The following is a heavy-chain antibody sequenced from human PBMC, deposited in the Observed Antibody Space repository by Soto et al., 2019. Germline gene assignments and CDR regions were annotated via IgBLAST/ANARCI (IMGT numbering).Heavy chain of an antibody. Sequence: ASVKVSCKASGYTFTSYDINWVRQATGQGLEWMGWINPNSGNTGYAQKFQGRVTMTRYTSISTAYMELSRLRSEDTAVYYCARGNYDFWSGYYLDVWGQGTTVTVSS. CDR2: INPNSGNT. CDR3: ARGNYDFWSGYYLDV. V-gene: IGHV1-8*01. CDR1: GYTFTSYD. D-gene: IGHD3-3*01. J-gene: IGHJ6*02.